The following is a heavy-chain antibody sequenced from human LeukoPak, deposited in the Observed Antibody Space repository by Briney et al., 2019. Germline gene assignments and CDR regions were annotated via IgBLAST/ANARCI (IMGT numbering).Heavy chain of an antibody. CDR1: GGSISSYY. CDR3: ARREEQLATFDP. J-gene: IGHJ5*02. D-gene: IGHD6-13*01. Sequence: SETLSLTCTVSGGSISSYYWSWIRQPPGKGLEWIGSIYYSGSTKYNPSLKSRATISLDTSKNQLSLKVSSVTAADTAVYYCARREEQLATFDPWGQGTLVTVSS. V-gene: IGHV4-59*01. CDR2: IYYSGST.